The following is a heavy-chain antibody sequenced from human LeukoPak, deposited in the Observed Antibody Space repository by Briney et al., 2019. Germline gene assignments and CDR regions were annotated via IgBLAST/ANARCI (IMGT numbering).Heavy chain of an antibody. CDR1: GGSIITSSYY. J-gene: IGHJ4*02. CDR2: IYYSGST. Sequence: SETLSLTCTVSGGSIITSSYYWGWIRQPPGKGLEWIGSIYYSGSTYYNPSLESRVTISVDTSKNQFSLKLSSVTAVDTAVYYCARQEYYYGSGSYHPPYYFDYWGQGTLVTVSS. CDR3: ARQEYYYGSGSYHPPYYFDY. V-gene: IGHV4-39*01. D-gene: IGHD3-10*01.